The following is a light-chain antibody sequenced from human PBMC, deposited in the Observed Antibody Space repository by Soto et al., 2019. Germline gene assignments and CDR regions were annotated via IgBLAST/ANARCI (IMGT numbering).Light chain of an antibody. Sequence: QSALTQPPSASGSPGQSVTISCTGTSSDVCGYNYVSWYQQYPGSAPQLMIYEVTKRPSGVPDRFSGAKSGNTASLTVSGLQAEDEADYYCSSYAASNNFYFVFGGGTKLTVL. J-gene: IGLJ3*02. CDR1: SSDVCGYNY. CDR2: EVT. V-gene: IGLV2-8*01. CDR3: SSYAASNNFYFV.